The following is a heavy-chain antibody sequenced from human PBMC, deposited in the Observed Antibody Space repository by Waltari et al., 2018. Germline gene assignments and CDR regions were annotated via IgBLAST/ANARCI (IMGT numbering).Heavy chain of an antibody. J-gene: IGHJ1*01. CDR3: ARWDCSGGSCYSNEYFQH. V-gene: IGHV1-69*05. Sequence: QVQLVQSGAEVKKPGSSVKVSCTASGGTLSSYAISWVRQAPGQGLEWMGGIIPIFGTANYAQKFQGRVTITTDESTSTAYMELSSLRSEDTAVYYCARWDCSGGSCYSNEYFQHWGQGTLVTVSS. CDR2: IIPIFGTA. CDR1: GGTLSSYA. D-gene: IGHD2-15*01.